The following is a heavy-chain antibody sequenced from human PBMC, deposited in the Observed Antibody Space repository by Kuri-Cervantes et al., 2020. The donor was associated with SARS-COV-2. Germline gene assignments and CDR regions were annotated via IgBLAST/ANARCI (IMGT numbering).Heavy chain of an antibody. V-gene: IGHV4-34*01. CDR2: INHSGST. CDR1: GGSFRGYY. CDR3: ARGPPWMNGWVHYYFDY. D-gene: IGHD6-19*01. J-gene: IGHJ4*02. Sequence: SQTLSLTCAVYGGSFRGYYWSWSRQPPGKGLEWIGEINHSGSTNYNPSLKSRVTISVDTSKNQFTLKLSSVTAADTAVYYCARGPPWMNGWVHYYFDYWGQGTLVTVSS.